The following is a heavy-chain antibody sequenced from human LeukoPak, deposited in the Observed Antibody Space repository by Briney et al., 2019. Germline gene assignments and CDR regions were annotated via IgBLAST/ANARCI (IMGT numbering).Heavy chain of an antibody. D-gene: IGHD3-16*01. Sequence: ASVKVSCKASGYTFTSYYMHWVRQAPGQGLEWMGIINPSGGSTSYAQKFQGRVTMTRDTSTSTVYMELSSLRSEDTAVYYCARERLRASPLVRGRAFDIWGQGTMVTVSS. V-gene: IGHV1-46*01. CDR1: GYTFTSYY. J-gene: IGHJ3*02. CDR3: ARERLRASPLVRGRAFDI. CDR2: INPSGGST.